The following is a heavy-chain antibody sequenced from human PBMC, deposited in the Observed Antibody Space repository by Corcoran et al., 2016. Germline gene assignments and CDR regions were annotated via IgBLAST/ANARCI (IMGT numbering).Heavy chain of an antibody. CDR1: GGSISSSSYY. CDR2: IYYSGST. V-gene: IGHV4-39*01. J-gene: IGHJ6*02. CDR3: ARQRILPAPDV. Sequence: QLQLQESGPRLVKPSETLSLTCTVSGGSISSSSYYWGWIRQPPGKGLEWIGSIYYSGSTYYNPSLKSRVTISVDTSKNQFSLKLSSVTAADTAVYDCARQRILPAPDVWGQGTAVTVSS. D-gene: IGHD3-9*01.